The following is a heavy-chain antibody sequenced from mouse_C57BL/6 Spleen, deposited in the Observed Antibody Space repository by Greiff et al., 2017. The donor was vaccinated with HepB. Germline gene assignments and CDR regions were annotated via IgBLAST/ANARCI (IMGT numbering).Heavy chain of an antibody. CDR1: GFTFSSYG. D-gene: IGHD2-2*01. CDR3: ARHSGYDWFAY. Sequence: DVKLVESGGDLVKPGGSLKLSCAASGFTFSSYGMSWVRQTPDKRLEWVATISSGGSYTYYPDSVKGRFTISRDNAKNTLYLQMSSLKSEDTAMYYCARHSGYDWFAYWGQGTLVTVSA. CDR2: ISSGGSYT. J-gene: IGHJ3*01. V-gene: IGHV5-6*02.